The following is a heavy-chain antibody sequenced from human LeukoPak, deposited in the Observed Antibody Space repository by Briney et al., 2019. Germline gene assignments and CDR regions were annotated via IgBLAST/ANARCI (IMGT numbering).Heavy chain of an antibody. V-gene: IGHV1-18*01. CDR1: GYTFTSYG. Sequence: ASVKVSCKASGYTFTSYGISWVRRAPGQGLEWMGWISAYNGNTNYAQKLQGRVTMTTDTSTSTAYMELRSLRSDDTAVYYCARTPSHSSGRGYLVYWGQGTLVTVSS. CDR3: ARTPSHSSGRGYLVY. CDR2: ISAYNGNT. J-gene: IGHJ4*02. D-gene: IGHD6-19*01.